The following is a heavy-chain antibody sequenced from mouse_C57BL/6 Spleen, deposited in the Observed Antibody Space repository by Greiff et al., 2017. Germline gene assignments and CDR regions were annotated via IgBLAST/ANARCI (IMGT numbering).Heavy chain of an antibody. CDR1: GYTFTSYW. Sequence: QVQLQQPGAELVMPGASVKLSCKASGYTFTSYWMHWVKQRPGQGLEWIGEIDPSDSFTNYNQKFKGKSTLTVDKSSSTAYMQLSSLTSEDSAVYYCASGDVDYWGQGTTLTVSS. CDR3: ASGDVDY. D-gene: IGHD3-3*01. V-gene: IGHV1-69*01. J-gene: IGHJ2*01. CDR2: IDPSDSFT.